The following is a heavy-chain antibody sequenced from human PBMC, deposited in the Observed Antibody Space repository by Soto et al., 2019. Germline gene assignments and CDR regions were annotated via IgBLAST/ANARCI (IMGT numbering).Heavy chain of an antibody. D-gene: IGHD3-22*01. CDR2: ISAYNGNT. V-gene: IGHV1-18*01. CDR1: GYTFTSYG. J-gene: IGHJ4*02. CDR3: ARIPSYYYDSSGYYPDY. Sequence: ASVKVSCKASGYTFTSYGISWVRQAPGQGLEWMGWISAYNGNTNYAQKLQGRVTMTTDTSTSTAYMELRSLRSDDTAVYYCARIPSYYYDSSGYYPDYWGLGTLVTVSS.